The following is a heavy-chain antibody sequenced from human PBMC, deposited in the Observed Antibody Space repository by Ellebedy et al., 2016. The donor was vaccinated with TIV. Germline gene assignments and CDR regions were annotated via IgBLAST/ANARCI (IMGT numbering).Heavy chain of an antibody. Sequence: ASVKVSCXTSGYNFNTYGISWVRQAPGQGLEWLGWINILNNNTNFAHKFQGRVTLTTAPSTSTAYMELRSLTSDDTAIYYCARPSYFSGGYFFDYWGQGTLITVSS. D-gene: IGHD3-10*01. V-gene: IGHV1-18*01. CDR2: INILNNNT. CDR1: GYNFNTYG. J-gene: IGHJ4*02. CDR3: ARPSYFSGGYFFDY.